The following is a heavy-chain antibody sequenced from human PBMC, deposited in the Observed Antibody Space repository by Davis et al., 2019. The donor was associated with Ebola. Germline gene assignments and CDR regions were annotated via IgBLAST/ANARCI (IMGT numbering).Heavy chain of an antibody. J-gene: IGHJ3*02. CDR1: GFTVSSNY. V-gene: IGHV3-53*01. D-gene: IGHD6-13*01. CDR2: IYSGGST. CDR3: ARGGSSWYMDAFDI. Sequence: PGGSLRLSCAASGFTVSSNYMSWVRQAPGKGLEWVSVIYSGGSTYYADSVKGRFTISRDNSKNTLYLQMNSLRAEDTAVYYCARGGSSWYMDAFDIWGQGTMVTVSS.